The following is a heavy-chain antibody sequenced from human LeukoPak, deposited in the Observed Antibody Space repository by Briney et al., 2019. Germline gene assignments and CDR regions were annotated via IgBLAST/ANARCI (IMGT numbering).Heavy chain of an antibody. V-gene: IGHV3-33*06. J-gene: IGHJ4*02. D-gene: IGHD6-19*01. Sequence: GGSLRLSCAASGFTFSDYGIHWVRQAPGKGLEWTASIWNDGSHPYYADSVTGRITISRDNSKNTVYLLMNILRDEDTAVYYCAKGNPQWLVQGYWGQGTLVTVSS. CDR1: GFTFSDYG. CDR3: AKGNPQWLVQGY. CDR2: IWNDGSHP.